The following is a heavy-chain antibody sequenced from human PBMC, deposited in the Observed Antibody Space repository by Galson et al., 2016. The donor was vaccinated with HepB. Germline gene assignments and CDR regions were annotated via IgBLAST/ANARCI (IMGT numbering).Heavy chain of an antibody. CDR1: GFTFSTYA. D-gene: IGHD5-24*01. CDR2: ISYDGSHK. CDR3: ARPRRWPQHYYGLDV. V-gene: IGHV3-30-3*01. Sequence: SLRLSCAASGFTFSTYAMHWVRQAPGKGLEWVAVISYDGSHKHYRDSVKGRFTISRDNSKNTLYLQMNSLRREDTAVYYCARPRRWPQHYYGLDVWGQGTTVTVSS. J-gene: IGHJ6*02.